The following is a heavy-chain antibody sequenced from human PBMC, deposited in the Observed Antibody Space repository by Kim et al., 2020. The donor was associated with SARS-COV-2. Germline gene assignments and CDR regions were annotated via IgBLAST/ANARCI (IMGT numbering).Heavy chain of an antibody. J-gene: IGHJ5*02. D-gene: IGHD3-22*01. Sequence: SVKDRFTVSRDNSKDTLYLQMNSRRAEDTAVYYCARDSTSGYYNENWFVPWGQGTLVTVSS. V-gene: IGHV3-30*01. CDR3: ARDSTSGYYNENWFVP.